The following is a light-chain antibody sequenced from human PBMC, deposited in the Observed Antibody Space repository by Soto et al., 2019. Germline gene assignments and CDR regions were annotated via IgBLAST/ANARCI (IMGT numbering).Light chain of an antibody. CDR3: SSSTSRSVV. CDR2: DVS. V-gene: IGLV2-14*01. Sequence: QSVLTQPASVSGSPGQSITISCTGTSSDVGGYNYVSWYQQHPGKAPKLMIYDVSNRPSGVSNRFSGSKSGNTASLTISGLQAEDEADYYCSSSTSRSVVFGTGTKVTVL. J-gene: IGLJ1*01. CDR1: SSDVGGYNY.